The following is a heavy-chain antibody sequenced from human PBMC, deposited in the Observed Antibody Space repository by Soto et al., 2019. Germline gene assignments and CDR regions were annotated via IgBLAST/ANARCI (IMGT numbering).Heavy chain of an antibody. J-gene: IGHJ6*02. CDR1: GGSISSGGYY. D-gene: IGHD2-8*01. CDR3: ARSYCTNGVCSQFYQYYAMDV. V-gene: IGHV4-31*03. CDR2: ISYSGNT. Sequence: SETLSLTCTVSGGSISSGGYYWSWIRQHPGKGLEWIGYISYSGNTYFNPSLKSRVNVSVDTSKNQVSLKLSSVTAADTAVYYCARSYCTNGVCSQFYQYYAMDVWGQGTKVTVSS.